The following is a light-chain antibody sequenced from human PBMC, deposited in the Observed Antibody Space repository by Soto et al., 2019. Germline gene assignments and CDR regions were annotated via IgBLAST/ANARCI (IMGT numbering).Light chain of an antibody. CDR3: QQYNSWT. V-gene: IGKV1-5*03. CDR1: RSVSTW. Sequence: DIQMTQSPSTLSASVGDRVTITCRASRSVSTWLAWYQQKPGKAPKLLIYKASNLESGVPSRFTGSGSGTEFTLTISSLQPDDFATYYCQQYNSWTFGQGTKVEIK. CDR2: KAS. J-gene: IGKJ1*01.